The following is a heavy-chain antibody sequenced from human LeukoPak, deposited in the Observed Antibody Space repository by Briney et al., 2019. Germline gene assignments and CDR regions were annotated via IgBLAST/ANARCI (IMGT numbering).Heavy chain of an antibody. J-gene: IGHJ4*02. CDR2: ISSSGSTI. V-gene: IGHV3-48*03. Sequence: GGSLRLSCAASGFTFGSYEMNWVRQAPGKGLEWVSYISSSGSTIYYADSVKGRFTISRDNAKNSPYLQMNSLRAEDTAVYYCARDPVIVGAYFDYWGQGTLVTVSS. CDR3: ARDPVIVGAYFDY. D-gene: IGHD1-26*01. CDR1: GFTFGSYE.